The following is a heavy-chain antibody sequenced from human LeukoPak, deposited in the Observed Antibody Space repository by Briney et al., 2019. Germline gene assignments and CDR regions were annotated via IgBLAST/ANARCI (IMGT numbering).Heavy chain of an antibody. Sequence: PGGSLRLSCAASGFTFSSYGMHWVRQAPGKGLEWVAVIWYDGSNKYYADSVKGRFTISRDNSKNTLYLRMNSLRAEDTAVYYCAKAEVEYSSSGADYWGQGTLVTVSS. CDR1: GFTFSSYG. CDR2: IWYDGSNK. CDR3: AKAEVEYSSSGADY. D-gene: IGHD6-6*01. V-gene: IGHV3-33*06. J-gene: IGHJ4*02.